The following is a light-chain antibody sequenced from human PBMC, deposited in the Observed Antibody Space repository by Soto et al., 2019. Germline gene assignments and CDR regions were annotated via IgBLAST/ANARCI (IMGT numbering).Light chain of an antibody. Sequence: QSVLTQPPSASGSPGQSVTISCTGTSSDIGDYNYVSWYQQHPGKAPKLMIYEVSKRPSGVPDRFSGSKSGNTASLTVSGLQAEDEADYYCSSYAGSLYVFGTGTKLT. CDR3: SSYAGSLYV. CDR1: SSDIGDYNY. V-gene: IGLV2-8*01. CDR2: EVS. J-gene: IGLJ1*01.